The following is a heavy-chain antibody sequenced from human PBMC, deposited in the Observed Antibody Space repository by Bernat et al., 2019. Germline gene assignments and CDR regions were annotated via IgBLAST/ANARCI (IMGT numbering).Heavy chain of an antibody. Sequence: EVQLLESGGGLVQPGGSLRLSCAASGFTFSSYAMSWVRQAPGKGLEWVSAISGSGGSTYYADSVKGRFTISRDNSKNTLYLQMNSLRAEDTAVYYCAKVQTYYYDSSGYYYSEYFQHWGQGTLVTVSS. V-gene: IGHV3-23*01. CDR1: GFTFSSYA. J-gene: IGHJ1*01. CDR3: AKVQTYYYDSSGYYYSEYFQH. D-gene: IGHD3-22*01. CDR2: ISGSGGST.